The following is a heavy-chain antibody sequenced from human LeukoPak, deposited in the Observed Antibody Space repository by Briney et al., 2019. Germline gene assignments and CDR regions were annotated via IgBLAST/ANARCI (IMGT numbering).Heavy chain of an antibody. CDR1: GGSISSSSYY. D-gene: IGHD3-10*01. Sequence: SETLSLTCTVSGGSISSSSYYWGWIRQPPGKGLEWIGSIYYSGSTYYNPSLKSRVTISVDTSKNRFSLKLSSVTAADTAVYYCARQELWFRELLSNWFDPWGQGTLATVSS. V-gene: IGHV4-39*01. CDR2: IYYSGST. CDR3: ARQELWFRELLSNWFDP. J-gene: IGHJ5*02.